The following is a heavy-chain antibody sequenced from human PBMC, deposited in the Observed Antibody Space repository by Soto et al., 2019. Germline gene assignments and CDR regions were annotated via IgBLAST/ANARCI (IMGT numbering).Heavy chain of an antibody. Sequence: SETLSLTCTVSGGSISSGDYYRSWIRQPPGKGLEWIGYIYYSGSTYYNPSLKSRVTISVDTSKNQFSLKLSSVTAADTAVYYCARGKGVPAYYYGMDVWGQGTTVTVSS. J-gene: IGHJ6*02. V-gene: IGHV4-30-4*01. CDR3: ARGKGVPAYYYGMDV. CDR1: GGSISSGDYY. CDR2: IYYSGST.